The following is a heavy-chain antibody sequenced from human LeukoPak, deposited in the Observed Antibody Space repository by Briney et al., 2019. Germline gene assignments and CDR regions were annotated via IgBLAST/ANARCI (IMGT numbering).Heavy chain of an antibody. CDR3: ARSLYYYDSIPSS. V-gene: IGHV3-21*04. D-gene: IGHD3-22*01. CDR2: ISSSSSYI. J-gene: IGHJ4*02. CDR1: GFTFSSYA. Sequence: PGGSLRLSCAASGFTFSSYAMSWVRQAPGKGLEWVSSISSSSSYIYYADSVKGRFTISRDNAKNSLYLQMNSLRAEDTAVYYCARSLYYYDSIPSSWGQGTLVTVSS.